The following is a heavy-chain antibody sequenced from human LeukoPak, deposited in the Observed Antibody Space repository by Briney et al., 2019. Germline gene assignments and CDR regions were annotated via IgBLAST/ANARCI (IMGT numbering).Heavy chain of an antibody. CDR1: GFTFSSYS. Sequence: GGSLRLSCAASGFTFSSYSMNWVRQAPGKGLEWVSYISSSSSTIYYADSVKGRFTISRDNAKNSLYLQMNSLRAEDTAVYYCARGGRVVPGSTAATSAFDIWGQGTMVTVSS. CDR2: ISSSSSTI. D-gene: IGHD1-26*01. CDR3: ARGGRVVPGSTAATSAFDI. V-gene: IGHV3-48*01. J-gene: IGHJ3*02.